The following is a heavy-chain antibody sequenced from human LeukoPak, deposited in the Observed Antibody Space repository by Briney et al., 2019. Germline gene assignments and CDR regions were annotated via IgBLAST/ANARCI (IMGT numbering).Heavy chain of an antibody. J-gene: IGHJ4*02. CDR1: AFAFSDNW. CDR3: AKDRETTASGTFDY. Sequence: PGGSLRLSCVASAFAFSDNWMSWVRQAPGKGLEWVAVISEDGSNKYYEDSVKGRFTISRDNSNNTLYLQMNSLRAEDTAVYCCAKDRETTASGTFDYWGQGTLVTVSS. CDR2: ISEDGSNK. D-gene: IGHD6-13*01. V-gene: IGHV3-30*18.